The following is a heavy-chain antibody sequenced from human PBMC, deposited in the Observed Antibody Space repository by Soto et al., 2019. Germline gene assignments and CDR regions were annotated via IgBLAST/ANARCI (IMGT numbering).Heavy chain of an antibody. D-gene: IGHD4-4*01. V-gene: IGHV4-39*01. CDR3: ARNSILPYPAEYWFDP. CDR2: IYYSGST. Sequence: QLQLQESGPGLVKPSETLSLTCTVSGGSISSSSYYWGWIRQPPGKGLEWIGSIYYSGSTYYNPSLKSRVTISVDTSKNQFSLKLSSVTAADTAVYYCARNSILPYPAEYWFDPWGQGTLVTVSS. J-gene: IGHJ5*02. CDR1: GGSISSSSYY.